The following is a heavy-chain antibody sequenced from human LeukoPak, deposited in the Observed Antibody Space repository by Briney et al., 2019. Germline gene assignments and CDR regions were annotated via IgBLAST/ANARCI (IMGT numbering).Heavy chain of an antibody. CDR1: GGSFSGYY. D-gene: IGHD2-2*01. Sequence: SSETLSLTCAVYGGSFSGYYWSWIRQPPGKGLEWIGEINHSGSTNYNPSLKSRVTISVDTSKNQFSLKLSSVTAADTAVYYCARGRSSPWRIFSYWGQGTLVTVSS. CDR3: ARGRSSPWRIFSY. CDR2: INHSGST. J-gene: IGHJ4*02. V-gene: IGHV4-34*01.